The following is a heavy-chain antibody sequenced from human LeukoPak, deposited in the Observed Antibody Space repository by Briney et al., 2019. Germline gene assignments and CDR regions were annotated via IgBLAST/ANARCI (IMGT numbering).Heavy chain of an antibody. J-gene: IGHJ4*02. CDR3: AKGHSSSWYYFDY. Sequence: GGSLRLSCAASGFTFSSYGMHWVRQAPGKGLEGGAVISYDGSNKYYADSVKGRFTISRDNSKNTLYLQMNSLRAEDTAVYYCAKGHSSSWYYFDYWGQGTLVTVSS. D-gene: IGHD6-13*01. CDR1: GFTFSSYG. CDR2: ISYDGSNK. V-gene: IGHV3-30*18.